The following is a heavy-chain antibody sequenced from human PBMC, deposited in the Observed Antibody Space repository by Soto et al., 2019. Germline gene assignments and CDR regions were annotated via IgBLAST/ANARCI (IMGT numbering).Heavy chain of an antibody. CDR3: ARIGGYDFWSGYTPYQGGMDV. Sequence: GASVKVSCKASGYTFTGYYMHWVRQAPGQGLEWMGWISPNSGGTNYAQKFQGRVTMTRDTSISTAYMELSRLRSDDTAVYYCARIGGYDFWSGYTPYQGGMDVWGQGTTVTVSS. V-gene: IGHV1-2*02. D-gene: IGHD3-3*01. CDR2: ISPNSGGT. CDR1: GYTFTGYY. J-gene: IGHJ6*02.